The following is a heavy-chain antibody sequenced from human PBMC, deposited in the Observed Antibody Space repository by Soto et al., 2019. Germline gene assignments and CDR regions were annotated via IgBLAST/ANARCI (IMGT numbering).Heavy chain of an antibody. V-gene: IGHV1-2*04. D-gene: IGHD2-2*01. CDR3: ARDQSTSRARYQLLLGYAFDI. J-gene: IGHJ3*02. CDR1: GYTFTGYY. Sequence: QVQLVQSGAEVKKPGASVKVSCKASGYTFTGYYMHWVRQAPGQGLEWMGWINPNSGATNYAQKFQGWVTMTRDTSISTAYMELSRLRSDDTAVYYCARDQSTSRARYQLLLGYAFDIWGQGTMVTVSS. CDR2: INPNSGAT.